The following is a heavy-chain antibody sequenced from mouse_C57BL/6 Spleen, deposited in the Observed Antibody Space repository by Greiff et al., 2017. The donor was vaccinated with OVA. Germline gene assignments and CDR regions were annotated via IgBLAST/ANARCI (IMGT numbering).Heavy chain of an antibody. CDR1: GFTFSDYG. D-gene: IGHD2-3*01. Sequence: EVKLVESGGGLVKPGGSLKLSCAAPGFTFSDYGMHWVRQAPEKGLEWVAYISSGSSTIYYADTVKGRFTFSRDNAKNTLFLQMTSLRAEDTAMYYCAKAGVYDGYFAWFACWGQGTLVTVSA. J-gene: IGHJ3*01. CDR3: AKAGVYDGYFAWFAC. CDR2: ISSGSSTI. V-gene: IGHV5-17*01.